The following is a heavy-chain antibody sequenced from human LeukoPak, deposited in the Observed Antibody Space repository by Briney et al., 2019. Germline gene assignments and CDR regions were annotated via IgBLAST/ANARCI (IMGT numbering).Heavy chain of an antibody. CDR3: AKSSLASAPTD. CDR1: VLTLSSYD. CDR2: ISGNGGST. D-gene: IGHD3-16*01. Sequence: GSLILSCDSSVLTLSSYDMSLVRQAPGKGLEWASAISGNGGSTYYADSVQGRLTISRDNSKNTLYLQINSLRAEDTAVYYCAKSSLASAPTDWGQRTLVTLSS. J-gene: IGHJ4*02. V-gene: IGHV3-23*01.